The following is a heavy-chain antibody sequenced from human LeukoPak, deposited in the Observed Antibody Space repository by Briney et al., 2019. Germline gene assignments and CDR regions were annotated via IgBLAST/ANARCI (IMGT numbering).Heavy chain of an antibody. CDR2: IYPGDAGP. V-gene: IGHV5-51*01. CDR3: GMSGDRVPLKDDVFDV. Sequence: PGGPQSFSWAAGGFISSDYIMSGRRQAAGKRQGRGAIYPGDAGPTYSASFQGEVTISVDKSINTAYLQWSSLQASDTAMYYCGMSGDRVPLKDDVFDVWGQGTMVTVS. D-gene: IGHD1-26*01. J-gene: IGHJ3*01. CDR1: GFISSDYI.